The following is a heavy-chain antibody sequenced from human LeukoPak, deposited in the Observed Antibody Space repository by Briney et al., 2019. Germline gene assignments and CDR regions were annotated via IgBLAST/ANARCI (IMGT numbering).Heavy chain of an antibody. CDR3: AGRDYYDSSGYYFDYYYMDV. V-gene: IGHV4-38-2*02. CDR1: GYSISSGYY. Sequence: SETLSLTCTVSGYSISSGYYWCWIRQPPGKGLEWIGSIYHSGSTYYNPSLKSRVTISVDTSKNQFSLKLSSVTAADTAVYYCAGRDYYDSSGYYFDYYYMDVWGKGTTVTVSS. J-gene: IGHJ6*03. CDR2: IYHSGST. D-gene: IGHD3-22*01.